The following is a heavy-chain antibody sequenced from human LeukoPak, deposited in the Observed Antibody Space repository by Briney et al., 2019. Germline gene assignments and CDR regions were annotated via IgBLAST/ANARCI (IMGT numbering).Heavy chain of an antibody. J-gene: IGHJ3*02. CDR3: ARLPYYDFWSVYSRDAFDI. V-gene: IGHV4-39*01. CDR1: GGSISSSSYY. Sequence: SETLSLTCTVSGGSISSSSYYWGWIRQPPGKGLEWIGSIYYSGSTYYNPSLKSRVTISVDTSKNQFSLKLSSVTAADTAVYYCARLPYYDFWSVYSRDAFDIWGQGTMVTVSS. D-gene: IGHD3-3*01. CDR2: IYYSGST.